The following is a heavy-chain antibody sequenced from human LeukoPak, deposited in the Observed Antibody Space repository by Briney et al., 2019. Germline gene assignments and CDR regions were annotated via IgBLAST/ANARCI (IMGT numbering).Heavy chain of an antibody. CDR3: ARDPGQQLPFGYFDY. CDR2: IYYSGST. V-gene: IGHV4-59*01. CDR1: GGPISSYY. D-gene: IGHD6-13*01. J-gene: IGHJ4*02. Sequence: TSETLSLTCTVSGGPISSYYWSWIRQPPGKGLEWIGYIYYSGSTNYNPSLKSRVTISVDTSKNQFSLKLSSVTAADTAVYYCARDPGQQLPFGYFDYWGQGTLVTVSS.